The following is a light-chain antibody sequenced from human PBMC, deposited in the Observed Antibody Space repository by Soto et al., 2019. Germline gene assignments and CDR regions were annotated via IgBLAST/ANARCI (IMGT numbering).Light chain of an antibody. CDR3: CSYAGNYTF. CDR1: SNDVGGYDY. CDR2: DVT. V-gene: IGLV2-11*01. J-gene: IGLJ2*01. Sequence: QSVLTQPRSVSGSPGRSVAIACTGTSNDVGGYDYVSWYQQYPGKAPTYILYDVTKRPSGVPDRLSGSKSGNTASLTISGLQADDEADYYCCSYAGNYTFFGGGTKVTVL.